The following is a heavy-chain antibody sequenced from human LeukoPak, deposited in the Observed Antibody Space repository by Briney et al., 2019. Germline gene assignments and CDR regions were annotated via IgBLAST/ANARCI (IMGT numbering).Heavy chain of an antibody. CDR2: ISYDGSNK. V-gene: IGHV3-30*18. CDR1: GFTFSSYG. J-gene: IGHJ4*02. D-gene: IGHD6-19*01. Sequence: PGGSLRLSCAASGFTFSSYGMHWVRQAPGKGLEWVAVISYDGSNKYYADSVKGRFTISRNNSKNTLYLQMNSLRAEDTAVYYCAKEAQDSGWYERPLDYWGQGTLVTVSS. CDR3: AKEAQDSGWYERPLDY.